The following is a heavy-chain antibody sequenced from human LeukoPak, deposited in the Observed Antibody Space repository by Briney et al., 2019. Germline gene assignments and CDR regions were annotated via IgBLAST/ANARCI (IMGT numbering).Heavy chain of an antibody. CDR1: GFTFSSYW. CDR3: ARAGYDYGDYEDYYYYYGMDV. Sequence: GASLRLSCAASGFTFSSYWMSWVRQAPGKGLEWVANIKQDGSEKYYVDSVKGRFTISRDNAKNSLYLQMNSLRAEDTAVYYCARAGYDYGDYEDYYYYYGMDVWGQGTTVTVSS. D-gene: IGHD4-17*01. J-gene: IGHJ6*02. CDR2: IKQDGSEK. V-gene: IGHV3-7*01.